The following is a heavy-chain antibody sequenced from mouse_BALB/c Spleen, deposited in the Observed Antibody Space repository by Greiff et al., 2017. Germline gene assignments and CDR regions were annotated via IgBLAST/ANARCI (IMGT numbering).Heavy chain of an antibody. CDR3: TRGLLRSYYAMDY. V-gene: IGHV5-6-4*01. CDR1: GFTFSSYT. D-gene: IGHD1-1*01. J-gene: IGHJ4*01. Sequence: EVQRVESGGGLVKPGGSLKLSCAASGFTFSSYTMSWVRQTPEKRLEWVATISSGGSYTYYPDSVKGRFTISRDNAKNTLYLQMSSLKSEDTAMYYCTRGLLRSYYAMDYWGQGTSVTVSS. CDR2: ISSGGSYT.